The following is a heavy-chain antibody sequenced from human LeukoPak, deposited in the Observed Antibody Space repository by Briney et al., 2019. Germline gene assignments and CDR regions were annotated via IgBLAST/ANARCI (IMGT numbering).Heavy chain of an antibody. Sequence: EASETLSLTCTVSGYSISSGYYWGWIRQPPGKGLEWIGSIYQSGSTNYNPSLKSRVTISVDTSNNQFSLKLSSVTAADTAVYYCASLRTRSRDYYYYYYYMDVWGKGTTVTISS. J-gene: IGHJ6*03. D-gene: IGHD3-10*01. CDR2: IYQSGST. V-gene: IGHV4-38-2*02. CDR3: ASLRTRSRDYYYYYYYMDV. CDR1: GYSISSGYY.